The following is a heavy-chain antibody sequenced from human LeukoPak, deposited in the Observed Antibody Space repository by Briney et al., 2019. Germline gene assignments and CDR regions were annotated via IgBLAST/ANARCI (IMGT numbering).Heavy chain of an antibody. CDR3: ARLPYDGRCYSDY. Sequence: ASVKVSCKASGYTFTVYYMHWVRQAPGQGLEWMGWISAYSGGTNYAQKFQGRVTMTSDTSISTAYMELSRLISDDTAVYYCARLPYDGRCYSDYWGQGTLVTVSS. CDR2: ISAYSGGT. CDR1: GYTFTVYY. V-gene: IGHV1-2*02. J-gene: IGHJ4*02. D-gene: IGHD3-22*01.